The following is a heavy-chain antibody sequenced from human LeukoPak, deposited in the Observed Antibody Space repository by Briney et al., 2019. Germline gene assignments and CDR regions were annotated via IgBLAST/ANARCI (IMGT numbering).Heavy chain of an antibody. J-gene: IGHJ4*02. CDR1: GFTFGTYS. CDR2: IDPTSNTR. D-gene: IGHD4-11*01. V-gene: IGHV3-48*01. Sequence: GGSLRLSCAAPGFTFGTYSMSWVRQAPGKGLEWLSYIDPTSNTRYYTDSVKGRFTIFRDNAKDLLYLQMNNLRAEDTAVYFCARESSDYQFAGVWGLGTLVTVSS. CDR3: ARESSDYQFAGV.